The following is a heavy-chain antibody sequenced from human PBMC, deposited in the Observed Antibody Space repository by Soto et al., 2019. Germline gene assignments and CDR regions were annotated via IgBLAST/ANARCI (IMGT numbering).Heavy chain of an antibody. CDR2: IYYSGST. J-gene: IGHJ4*02. CDR1: GGSISSYY. D-gene: IGHD1-26*01. V-gene: IGHV4-59*01. CDR3: AREEGSGSIDY. Sequence: QVQLQESGPGLVKPSETLSLTCTVSGGSISSYYWRWIRQPPGKGLEWIGYIYYSGSTNYNPSLKSRVTISVDTSKNQFSLKLSSVTAADTAVYYCAREEGSGSIDYWGQGTLVTVSS.